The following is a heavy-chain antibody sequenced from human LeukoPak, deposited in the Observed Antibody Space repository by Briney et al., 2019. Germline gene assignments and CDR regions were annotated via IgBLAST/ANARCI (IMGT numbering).Heavy chain of an antibody. CDR1: GFTFTSYA. V-gene: IGHV3-23*01. Sequence: GGSLRLSCAASGFTFTSYAMGWVRQAPGKGLEWVASVIGSGDGTYYADSVKGRFTISRDNSKTTLDLHMDSLRAEDTAVYYCAKERLGGNYGDYAVDYWGQGTMVTVSS. J-gene: IGHJ4*02. CDR2: VIGSGDGT. D-gene: IGHD4-17*01. CDR3: AKERLGGNYGDYAVDY.